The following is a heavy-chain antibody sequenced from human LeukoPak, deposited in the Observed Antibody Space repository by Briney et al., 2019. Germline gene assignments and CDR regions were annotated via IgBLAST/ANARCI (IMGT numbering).Heavy chain of an antibody. CDR1: GGSSSNYY. CDR3: ARRSSGHYFFDY. Sequence: SETLSLTCTVSGGSSSNYYWIWIRQPPGKGLEWIGHVSYSGYTKYNPPLERRVTLSIETSNTQLSLNLSSVTAADTAVYYCARRSSGHYFFDYWGQGTLVTVSS. J-gene: IGHJ4*02. CDR2: VSYSGYT. D-gene: IGHD6-19*01. V-gene: IGHV4-59*08.